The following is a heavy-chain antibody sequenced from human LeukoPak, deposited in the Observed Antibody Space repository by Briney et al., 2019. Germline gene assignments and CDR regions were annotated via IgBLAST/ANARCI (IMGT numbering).Heavy chain of an antibody. D-gene: IGHD3-22*01. CDR1: GFTFNYYS. Sequence: PGGSLRLSCAASGFTFNYYSMHWVRQPPGKGLEGVSLISWDGAIIQYAESVKGRFTVSRYNSKNFLYLQMNSLRTEDTALYYCTRDSSGYPLGSEYWGQGTLVTVSS. J-gene: IGHJ4*02. CDR3: TRDSSGYPLGSEY. CDR2: ISWDGAII. V-gene: IGHV3-43*01.